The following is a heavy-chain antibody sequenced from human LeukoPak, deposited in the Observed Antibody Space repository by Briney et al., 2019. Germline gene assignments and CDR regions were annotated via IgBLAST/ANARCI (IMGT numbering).Heavy chain of an antibody. CDR3: ARGKESHGHYFHY. V-gene: IGHV1-69*06. Sequence: SVKVSCKASGGTFNNYAINWVRQAPGQGLEWMGGIFPLFETTNYAQRFRGRVTITADKSTSTAYMELNSLRTEDTAVYYCARGKESHGHYFHYWGQGTLVTVSS. CDR1: GGTFNNYA. J-gene: IGHJ4*02. CDR2: IFPLFETT.